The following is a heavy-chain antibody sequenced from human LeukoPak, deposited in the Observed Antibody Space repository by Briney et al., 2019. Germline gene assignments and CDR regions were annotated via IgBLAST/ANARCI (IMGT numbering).Heavy chain of an antibody. CDR2: IYTSGST. V-gene: IGHV4-4*09. D-gene: IGHD3-22*01. CDR3: ARRVGGRSGYYPDYYYYMDV. CDR1: GGSISSYY. J-gene: IGHJ6*03. Sequence: SETLSLTCTVSGGSISSYYWSWIRQPPGKGLEWIGYIYTSGSTNYNPSLKSRVTISVDTSKNQFSLKLSSVTAADTAVYYCARRVGGRSGYYPDYYYYMDVWGKGTTVSVSS.